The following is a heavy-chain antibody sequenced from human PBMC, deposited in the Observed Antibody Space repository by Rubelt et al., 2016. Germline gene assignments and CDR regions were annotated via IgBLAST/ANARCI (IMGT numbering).Heavy chain of an antibody. CDR3: AKGSVLLWFGDHDFDY. D-gene: IGHD3-10*01. CDR2: ISGSGGST. Sequence: EVQLLESGGGLVQPGGSLRLSCAASGFTFSSYAMSWVRQAPGKGLEWVSAISGSGGSTYYADSVKGRFTISRDNSKNTLYLQMNSLRAEDTAVYDCAKGSVLLWFGDHDFDYWGQGTLVTVSS. J-gene: IGHJ4*02. V-gene: IGHV3-23*01. CDR1: GFTFSSYA.